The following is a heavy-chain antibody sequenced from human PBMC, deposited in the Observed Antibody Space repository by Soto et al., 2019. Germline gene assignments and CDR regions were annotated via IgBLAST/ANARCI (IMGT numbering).Heavy chain of an antibody. CDR1: GFTFSSYG. V-gene: IGHV3-30*18. CDR2: ISYDGSNK. CDR3: AKWGVDIVVVERGAFDI. J-gene: IGHJ3*02. D-gene: IGHD2-15*01. Sequence: GGSLRLSCAASGFTFSSYGMHWVRQAPGKGLEWVAVISYDGSNKYYADSVEGRFTISRDNSKNTLYMQMNSLRAEDTAVYYCAKWGVDIVVVERGAFDIWGQGTMVTVSS.